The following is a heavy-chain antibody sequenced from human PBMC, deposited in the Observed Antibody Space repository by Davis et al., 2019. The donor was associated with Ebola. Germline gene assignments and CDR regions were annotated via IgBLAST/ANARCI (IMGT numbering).Heavy chain of an antibody. CDR3: ARVPSTFGGVIDRLDY. CDR2: IYPGDSDT. Sequence: GESLKISCKGSGYSFTSYWIGWVRQMPGKGLEWMGIIYPGDSDTRYSPSFQGQVTISADKSISTAYLQWSSLKASDTAVYYCARVPSTFGGVIDRLDYWGQGTLVTVSS. D-gene: IGHD3-16*02. CDR1: GYSFTSYW. V-gene: IGHV5-51*01. J-gene: IGHJ4*02.